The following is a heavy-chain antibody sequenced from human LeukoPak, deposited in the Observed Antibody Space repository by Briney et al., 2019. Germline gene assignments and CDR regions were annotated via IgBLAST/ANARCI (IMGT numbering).Heavy chain of an antibody. CDR2: INLNNGDI. Sequence: GASVKVSCKASGYNFTDYYMHWVRQAPGQGLEWMGWINLNNGDIKSAQKFQGRVTTTRDTSITTVYMEVSWLTSDDTAIYYCARADRLHGGPYLIGPWGQGTLVTVSS. D-gene: IGHD2-21*01. J-gene: IGHJ5*02. CDR3: ARADRLHGGPYLIGP. CDR1: GYNFTDYY. V-gene: IGHV1-2*02.